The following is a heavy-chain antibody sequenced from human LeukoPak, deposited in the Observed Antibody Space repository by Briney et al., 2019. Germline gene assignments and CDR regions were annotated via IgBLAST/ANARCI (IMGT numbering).Heavy chain of an antibody. CDR1: GGSISSYY. V-gene: IGHV4-59*08. CDR3: ARIMHSSSWGGGFNWFDP. J-gene: IGHJ5*02. Sequence: SETLSLTCTVSGGSISSYYWSWIRQPPGKGLEWIGYIYYSGSTNYNPSLKSRVTISVDTSKNQFPLKLSSVTAADTAVYYCARIMHSSSWGGGFNWFDPWGQGTLVTVSS. CDR2: IYYSGST. D-gene: IGHD6-13*01.